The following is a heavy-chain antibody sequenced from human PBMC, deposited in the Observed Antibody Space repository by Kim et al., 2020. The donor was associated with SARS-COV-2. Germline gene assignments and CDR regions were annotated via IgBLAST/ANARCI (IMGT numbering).Heavy chain of an antibody. CDR1: GYTFTGYY. D-gene: IGHD2-15*01. CDR2: INPNSGGT. V-gene: IGHV1-2*02. CDR3: ARGAGYCSGGSCPTFWYFDL. J-gene: IGHJ2*01. Sequence: ASVKVSCKASGYTFTGYYMNWVRQAPGQGLEWMGWINPNSGGTNYAQKFQGRVTMTRDTSISTAYMELSRLRSDDTAVYYCARGAGYCSGGSCPTFWYFDLWGRGTLVTVSS.